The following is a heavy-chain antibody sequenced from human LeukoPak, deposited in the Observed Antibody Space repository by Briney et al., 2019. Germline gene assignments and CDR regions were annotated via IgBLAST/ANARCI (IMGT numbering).Heavy chain of an antibody. V-gene: IGHV4-34*01. CDR1: GGSFSGYY. Sequence: SETLSLTCAVYGGSFSGYYWSWVRQPPGKGLEWIGEINHSGSTNYNPSLKSRVTISVDTSKNQFSLKLTSVTAADTAVYYCARLGGAIYFYYMDVWGKGTTVTISS. J-gene: IGHJ6*03. CDR3: ARLGGAIYFYYMDV. CDR2: INHSGST. D-gene: IGHD2-2*02.